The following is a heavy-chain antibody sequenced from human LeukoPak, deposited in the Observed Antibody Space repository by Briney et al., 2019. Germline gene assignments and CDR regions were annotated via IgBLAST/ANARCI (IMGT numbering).Heavy chain of an antibody. D-gene: IGHD6-13*01. J-gene: IGHJ4*02. CDR1: GGSFSGYY. CDR2: INHSGST. V-gene: IGHV4-34*01. CDR3: ARVGVAAAN. Sequence: SETLSLTCAVYGGSFSGYYWSWIRQPPGKGLEWIGEINHSGSTNYNLSLKSRVTISVDTSKNQFSLKLSSVTAADTAVYYCARVGVAAANWGQGTLVTVSS.